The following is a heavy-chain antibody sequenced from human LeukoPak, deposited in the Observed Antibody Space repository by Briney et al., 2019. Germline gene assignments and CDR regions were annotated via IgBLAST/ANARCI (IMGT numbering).Heavy chain of an antibody. CDR2: ILYDGSNK. D-gene: IGHD4-17*01. J-gene: IGHJ4*02. CDR1: GFTFSSYA. Sequence: GGSLRLSCAASGFTFSSYAMHWVRQAPGKGLEWVAVILYDGSNKYYADSAKGRFTISRDNSKNTLYLQMNSLRAEDTAVYYCARGALYGLSVDWGQGTLVTVSS. V-gene: IGHV3-30-3*01. CDR3: ARGALYGLSVD.